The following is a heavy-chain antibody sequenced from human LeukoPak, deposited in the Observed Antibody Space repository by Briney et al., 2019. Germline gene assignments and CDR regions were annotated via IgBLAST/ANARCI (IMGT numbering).Heavy chain of an antibody. CDR2: IYYSGST. V-gene: IGHV4-39*06. D-gene: IGHD3-10*01. CDR3: ARPGVLYGSGSYKY. Sequence: SETLSLTCTVSGGSISSSSYYWGWIRQPPGKGLEWIGSIYYSGSTYYNPSLKSRVTISVDTSKNQFPLKLSSVTAADTAVYYCARPGVLYGSGSYKYWGQGTLVTVSS. CDR1: GGSISSSSYY. J-gene: IGHJ4*02.